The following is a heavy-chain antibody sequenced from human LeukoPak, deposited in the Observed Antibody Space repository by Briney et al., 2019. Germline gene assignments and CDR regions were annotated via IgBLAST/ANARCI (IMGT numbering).Heavy chain of an antibody. Sequence: GGPLRLSCAASGFSFSSYAMNWVRQAPGKGLEWVSLIFGNGDTTYYADSVKGRFTVSRDNSKDTLYLQMNDLRPDDTAIYYCAKRNTMVRGGPCFDYWGQGLLVTVSS. J-gene: IGHJ4*02. V-gene: IGHV3-23*01. CDR3: AKRNTMVRGGPCFDY. CDR2: IFGNGDTT. D-gene: IGHD3-10*01. CDR1: GFSFSSYA.